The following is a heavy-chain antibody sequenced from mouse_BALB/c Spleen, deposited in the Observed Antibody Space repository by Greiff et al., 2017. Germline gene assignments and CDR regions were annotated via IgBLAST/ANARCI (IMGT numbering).Heavy chain of an antibody. Sequence: VQLQQSGPELVKPGASVKMSCKASGYTFTSYYIHWVKQRPGQGLEWIGWIYPGDGSTKYNEKFKGKTTLTADKSSSTAYMLLSSLTSEDSAVYYCARHGYDVDYYAMDYWGQGTSVTVSS. CDR2: IYPGDGST. V-gene: IGHV1S56*01. CDR3: ARHGYDVDYYAMDY. D-gene: IGHD2-2*01. CDR1: GYTFTSYY. J-gene: IGHJ4*01.